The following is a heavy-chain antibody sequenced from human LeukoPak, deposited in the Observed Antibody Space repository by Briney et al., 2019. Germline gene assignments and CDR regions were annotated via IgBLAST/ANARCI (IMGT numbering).Heavy chain of an antibody. CDR2: INHSGST. V-gene: IGHV4-34*01. D-gene: IGHD3-10*01. CDR1: GVSFSGYY. Sequence: SETLSLTCAVYGVSFSGYYWSWIRQPPGKGLEWIGEINHSGSTNYNPSLKSRVTISVDKSKNQFSLKLSSVTTADTAVYYCARDRGSFQHWGQGTLVTVSS. CDR3: ARDRGSFQH. J-gene: IGHJ1*01.